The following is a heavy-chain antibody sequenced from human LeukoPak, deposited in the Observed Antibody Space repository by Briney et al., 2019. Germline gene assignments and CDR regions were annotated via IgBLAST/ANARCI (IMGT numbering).Heavy chain of an antibody. D-gene: IGHD4-17*01. CDR1: GYTFTGYY. CDR2: IYPNSGAT. Sequence: ASVKVSCKASGYTFTGYYMHWVRQAPGQGLEWMGYIYPNSGATKYAQKFQGRVTMTRDTSISTAYMELSGLGSDDTAVYYCGPLLSYGPFDYWGQGSLVTVSS. V-gene: IGHV1-2*02. CDR3: GPLLSYGPFDY. J-gene: IGHJ4*02.